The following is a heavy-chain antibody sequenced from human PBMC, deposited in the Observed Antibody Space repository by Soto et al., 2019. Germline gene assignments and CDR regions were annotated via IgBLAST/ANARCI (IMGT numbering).Heavy chain of an antibody. V-gene: IGHV1-18*01. CDR3: ARVVPGAEAWFGP. Sequence: SVKISCKTSGYTFSNYGITWVRQAPGQPLEWLGWISLYSDGTNYAQKFQGRVSLTTDTSTTTAYMELRSLRSDDTAVYYCARVVPGAEAWFGPWGQGTLVTASS. CDR2: ISLYSDGT. J-gene: IGHJ5*02. CDR1: GYTFSNYG. D-gene: IGHD2-2*01.